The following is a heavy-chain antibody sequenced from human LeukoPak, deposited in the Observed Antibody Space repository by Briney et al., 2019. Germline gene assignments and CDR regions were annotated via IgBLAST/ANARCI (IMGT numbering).Heavy chain of an antibody. CDR1: GLTFSNYN. V-gene: IGHV3-33*01. CDR2: KWHDGSYK. Sequence: GVSLALSCGASGLTFSNYNMHWVRQAPGKGLEWVAVKWHDGSYKYYVESSKARRPISRDNSKNTVYWQMKSLGAEDTPVFSCARDSDYYGSSAYSFRAGLHYDFWGRGTLVTVSS. CDR3: ARDSDYYGSSAYSFRAGLHYDF. D-gene: IGHD3-22*01. J-gene: IGHJ4*02.